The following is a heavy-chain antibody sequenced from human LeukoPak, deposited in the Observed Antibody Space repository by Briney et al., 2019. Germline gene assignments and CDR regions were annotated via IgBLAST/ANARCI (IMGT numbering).Heavy chain of an antibody. CDR3: ARGGYCSSTSCYFHYYYGMDV. CDR1: GYTFTSYG. D-gene: IGHD2-2*03. Sequence: GASVKVPFKASGYTFTSYGISWVRQAPGQGLEWMGWISAYNGNTNYAQKLQGRVTMTTDTSTSTAYMELRSLRSDDTAVYYCARGGYCSSTSCYFHYYYGMDVWGQGTTVTVSS. CDR2: ISAYNGNT. J-gene: IGHJ6*02. V-gene: IGHV1-18*01.